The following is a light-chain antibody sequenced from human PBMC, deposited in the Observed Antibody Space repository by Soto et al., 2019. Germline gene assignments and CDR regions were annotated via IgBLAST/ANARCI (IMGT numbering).Light chain of an antibody. CDR2: AVS. Sequence: QSVLTQPASVSGSPGQSITISCTGTSSDIGAYNYVTWYQQHPGKAPKLIIYAVSDRPSGVSNRFSGSKSGNSASLTISGLQAEDESDYYCTSFTSSNTWVFGGGTKVTVL. J-gene: IGLJ3*02. V-gene: IGLV2-14*01. CDR1: SSDIGAYNY. CDR3: TSFTSSNTWV.